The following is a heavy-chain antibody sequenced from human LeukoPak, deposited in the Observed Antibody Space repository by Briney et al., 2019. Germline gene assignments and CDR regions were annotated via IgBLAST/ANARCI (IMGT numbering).Heavy chain of an antibody. V-gene: IGHV3-53*01. D-gene: IGHD6-13*01. Sequence: GGSLRLSCTASGFTVSNNYMNWVRQAPGRGLEWVALIYSGGTTNYADSVKGRFTISRDNSKNTLYLQMTNVRVEDTAVYYCARDPPGIAASVSGGWGQGTLVTVSS. CDR2: IYSGGTT. J-gene: IGHJ4*02. CDR3: ARDPPGIAASVSGG. CDR1: GFTVSNNY.